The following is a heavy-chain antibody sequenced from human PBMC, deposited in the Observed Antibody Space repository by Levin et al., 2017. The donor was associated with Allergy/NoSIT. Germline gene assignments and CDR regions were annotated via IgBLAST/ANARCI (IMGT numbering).Heavy chain of an antibody. CDR1: GYRFTTYW. Sequence: AGESLKISCKASGYRFTTYWIGWVRQMPGKGLEWMGMIYPGDSDTRYSPSVQGQVTMSADKSISTAYLQWSSLKASDTAMYYCATPGGGPFDRWGQGTMVTVSS. D-gene: IGHD3-16*01. V-gene: IGHV5-51*01. J-gene: IGHJ3*02. CDR2: IYPGDSDT. CDR3: ATPGGGPFDR.